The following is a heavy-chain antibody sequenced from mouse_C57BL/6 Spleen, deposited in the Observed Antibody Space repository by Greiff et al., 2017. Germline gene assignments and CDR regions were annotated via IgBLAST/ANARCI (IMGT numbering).Heavy chain of an antibody. Sequence: QVQLKASGAELVKPGASVKISCKASGYAFSSYWMNWVKQRPGKGLEWIGQIYPGDGDTNDNGKFKGKATLTADKSSSTAYRQLSSLTSEDSAVYFCARGVITTVVTDYWGKGTTRTVSS. D-gene: IGHD1-1*01. CDR2: IYPGDGDT. J-gene: IGHJ2*01. V-gene: IGHV1-80*01. CDR3: ARGVITTVVTDY. CDR1: GYAFSSYW.